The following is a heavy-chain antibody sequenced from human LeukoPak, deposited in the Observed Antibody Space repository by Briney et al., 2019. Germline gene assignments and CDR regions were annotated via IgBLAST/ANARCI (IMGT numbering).Heavy chain of an antibody. CDR3: GRGPIVVIPAATWYFDL. Sequence: SETLSLTCAVYGGSFSGYYWSWIRQPPGKGLEWIGEINHSGSTNYNPSLKSRVTISVDTSKNQFSLKLSSVTAADTAVYYRGRGPIVVIPAATWYFDLWGRGTLVTVSS. CDR1: GGSFSGYY. CDR2: INHSGST. V-gene: IGHV4-34*01. J-gene: IGHJ2*01. D-gene: IGHD2-2*01.